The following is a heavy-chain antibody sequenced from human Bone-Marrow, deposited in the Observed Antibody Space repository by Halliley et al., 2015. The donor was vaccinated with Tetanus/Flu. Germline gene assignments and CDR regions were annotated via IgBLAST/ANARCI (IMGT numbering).Heavy chain of an antibody. CDR3: VRDPGTDSGGWLYLDY. CDR2: INVDGGTT. Sequence: INVDGGTTIYADAVKGRFTISRDNAKNTVHLQMNRLRGDVMAVYYCVRDPGTDSGGWLYLDYWGQGPLVSVSS. V-gene: IGHV3-74*01. J-gene: IGHJ4*02. D-gene: IGHD6-19*01.